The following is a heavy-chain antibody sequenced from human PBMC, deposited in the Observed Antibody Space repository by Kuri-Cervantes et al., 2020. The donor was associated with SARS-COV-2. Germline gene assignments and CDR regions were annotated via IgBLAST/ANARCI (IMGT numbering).Heavy chain of an antibody. CDR3: AKDMESGGSYSTFDY. D-gene: IGHD2-15*01. J-gene: IGHJ4*02. CDR1: GFTFSSYD. CDR2: ISWNSGSI. Sequence: SLKISCAASGFTFSSYDMHWVRQATGKGLEWVSGISWNSGSIGYADSVKGRFTISRDNAKNSLYLQMNSLRAEDTALYYCAKDMESGGSYSTFDYWGQGTLVTVSS. V-gene: IGHV3-9*01.